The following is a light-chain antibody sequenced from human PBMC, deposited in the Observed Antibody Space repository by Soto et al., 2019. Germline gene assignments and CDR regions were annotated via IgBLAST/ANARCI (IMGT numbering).Light chain of an antibody. CDR3: MQALQKPST. V-gene: IGKV2-28*01. CDR2: LGS. Sequence: VVVTQSPLSLPVTPGEPASKSCRASQSLLHTNGINYLHWYLQKPGQSPQLLIYLGSHRASGVPDRFSGSGSGTEYTLRISRVEAEDVGIYYCMQALQKPSTFGQGTKVDIK. J-gene: IGKJ1*01. CDR1: QSLLHTNGINY.